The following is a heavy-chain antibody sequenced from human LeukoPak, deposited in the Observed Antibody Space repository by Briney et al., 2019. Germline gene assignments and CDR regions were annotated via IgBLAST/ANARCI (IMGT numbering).Heavy chain of an antibody. J-gene: IGHJ4*02. D-gene: IGHD3-10*01. CDR2: IYSGGST. CDR3: ARSPSFGELFSH. Sequence: PGGSLRLSCAASGFTVSSDYMSWVRQAPGKGLEWVSVIYSGGSTYYADSVKDRFTISRDNFKNTLYLQMKSLRTEDTAVYYCARSPSFGELFSHWGQGTLVTVSS. CDR1: GFTVSSDY. V-gene: IGHV3-66*01.